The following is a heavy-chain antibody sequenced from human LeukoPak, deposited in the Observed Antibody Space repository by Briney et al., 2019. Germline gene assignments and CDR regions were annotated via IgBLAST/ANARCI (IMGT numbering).Heavy chain of an antibody. CDR3: ARGSSGYYYSLLGY. Sequence: GGSLRLSCAASGFTFSDHAMHWVRQATGKGLEWVSAVGIAADTFYPGSVKGRFTISRDNSKNTVYLQMNSLRAEDTAVYYCARGSSGYYYSLLGYWGQGTLVTVSS. CDR2: VGIAADT. J-gene: IGHJ4*02. CDR1: GFTFSDHA. V-gene: IGHV3-13*01. D-gene: IGHD3-22*01.